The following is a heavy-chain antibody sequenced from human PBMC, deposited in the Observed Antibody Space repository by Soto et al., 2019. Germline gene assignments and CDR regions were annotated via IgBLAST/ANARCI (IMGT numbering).Heavy chain of an antibody. J-gene: IGHJ4*02. CDR3: NSYPDFLGGHTPL. CDR2: VKSKADGGTA. Sequence: EVQLVESGGGLVQPGGSLRLSCAASGFSITNTWMHWVRQAPGKGLEWVGRVKSKADGGTADYAAPVKGRFTVSRDDSKNTQYLQMNSLKMEDTAVYYCNSYPDFLGGHTPLWGQGTLVTVSS. D-gene: IGHD3-3*01. V-gene: IGHV3-15*07. CDR1: GFSITNTW.